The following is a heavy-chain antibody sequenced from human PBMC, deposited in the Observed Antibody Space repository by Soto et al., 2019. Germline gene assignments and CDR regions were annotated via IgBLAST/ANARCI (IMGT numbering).Heavy chain of an antibody. J-gene: IGHJ4*02. CDR1: GGSITTYY. Sequence: QVQLQESGPGLVKPSETLSLTCTVSGGSITTYYWSWIRQSPGRGLEWIGYIHHSGATNYNPSLKSRVNMSVATSKNQFSLTLSSVTAADTAVYFCAREKGTDGYDNTPGGMDFWGPGTLVTVSS. V-gene: IGHV4-59*01. CDR2: IHHSGAT. D-gene: IGHD2-15*01. CDR3: AREKGTDGYDNTPGGMDF.